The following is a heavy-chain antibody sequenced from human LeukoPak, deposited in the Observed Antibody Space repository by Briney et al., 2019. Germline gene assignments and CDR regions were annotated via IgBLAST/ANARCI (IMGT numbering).Heavy chain of an antibody. Sequence: SETLCLTCAVYGGSFSGYYWSWIRQPPGKGLEWIGEINHSGSTNYNPSLKSRVTISVDTSKNQFSLKLSSVTAADTAVYYCARAQRPRGSYSIDYWGQGTLVTVSS. J-gene: IGHJ4*02. D-gene: IGHD1-26*01. CDR1: GGSFSGYY. CDR3: ARAQRPRGSYSIDY. CDR2: INHSGST. V-gene: IGHV4-34*01.